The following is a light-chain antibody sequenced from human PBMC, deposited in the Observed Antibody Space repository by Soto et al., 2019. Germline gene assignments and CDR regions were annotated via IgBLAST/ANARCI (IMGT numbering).Light chain of an antibody. V-gene: IGKV3-20*01. J-gene: IGKJ4*01. CDR1: QSVSGSY. CDR2: GAS. Sequence: EIVLTQSPGTLSLSQGERATLSCRASQSVSGSYLAWHQQKPGQAPRLLIYGASSRATGIPDRFSGSGSGTDFTLTISRLEPEDFAVYYCQQYDDSLLTFGGGTKVDIK. CDR3: QQYDDSLLT.